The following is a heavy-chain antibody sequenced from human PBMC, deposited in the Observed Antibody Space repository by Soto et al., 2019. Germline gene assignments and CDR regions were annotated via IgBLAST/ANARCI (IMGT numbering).Heavy chain of an antibody. CDR1: GFTFGDYA. Sequence: GGSLRLSCTASGFTFGDYAMSWFRQAPGKGLEWVGFIRSKAYGGTTEYAASVKGRFTISRDDSKSIAYLQMNSLKTEDTAVYYCTRADYNSLVDYWGQGTLVTVSS. D-gene: IGHD4-4*01. V-gene: IGHV3-49*03. CDR2: IRSKAYGGTT. J-gene: IGHJ4*02. CDR3: TRADYNSLVDY.